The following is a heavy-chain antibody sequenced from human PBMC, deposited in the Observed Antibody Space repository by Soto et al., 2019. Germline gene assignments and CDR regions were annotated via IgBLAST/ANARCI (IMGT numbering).Heavy chain of an antibody. Sequence: GGSLILSCXASGFAFSASTMNWVRLAPGKGLEWIAYIYRDGRYLSHADSVKGRFSISRDNSRNTLFLHMSSLRPDDAATYNCTRGIMYECQGNFFGPWGQGPRVTVSS. V-gene: IGHV3-21*06. CDR3: TRGIMYECQGNFFGP. CDR1: GFAFSAST. J-gene: IGHJ5*02. D-gene: IGHD1-7*01. CDR2: IYRDGRYL.